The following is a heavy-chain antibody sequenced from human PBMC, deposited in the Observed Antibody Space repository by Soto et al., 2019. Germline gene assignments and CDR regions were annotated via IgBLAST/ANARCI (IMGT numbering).Heavy chain of an antibody. V-gene: IGHV1-3*01. CDR1: GYTLTSYA. J-gene: IGHJ4*02. CDR2: INAGNGNT. D-gene: IGHD1-26*01. CDR3: ARGASPLIDY. Sequence: QVQLVQSGAEVKKPGASVKVSCKASGYTLTSYAMHWVRQAPGQRLEWMGWINAGNGNTKYSQKFQGRVTITRDTSASTAYMELSSLRSEDTAVYYCARGASPLIDYWGQGTLVTVSS.